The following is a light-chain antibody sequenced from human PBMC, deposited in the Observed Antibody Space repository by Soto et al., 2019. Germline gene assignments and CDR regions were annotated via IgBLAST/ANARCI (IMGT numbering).Light chain of an antibody. CDR2: DVS. Sequence: QSALTQPRSVSGSPGQSVTISCTGTTSDVGGYNYVSWYQQHPGKAPKLMIYDVSKRPSGVPDRFSGPKSGNAASLTSSGLLSVGEAYASGCSFAGDYTVFGGRTKLPVL. CDR3: CSFAGDYTV. CDR1: TSDVGGYNY. V-gene: IGLV2-11*01. J-gene: IGLJ2*01.